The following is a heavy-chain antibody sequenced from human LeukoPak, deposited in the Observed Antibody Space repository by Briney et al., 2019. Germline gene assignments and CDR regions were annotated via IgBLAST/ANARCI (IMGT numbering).Heavy chain of an antibody. D-gene: IGHD5-18*01. CDR1: GFTFSSYW. J-gene: IGHJ4*02. CDR2: IKQDGSEK. V-gene: IGHV3-7*03. CDR3: GRDRSYGSLDS. Sequence: GGSLRLSCAASGFTFSSYWMSWVRQAPGKGLEWVANIKQDGSEKYYVDSVKGRFTISRDNAKNSLYLQMNSLRAEDTALYYCGRDRSYGSLDSWGQGTLVTVSS.